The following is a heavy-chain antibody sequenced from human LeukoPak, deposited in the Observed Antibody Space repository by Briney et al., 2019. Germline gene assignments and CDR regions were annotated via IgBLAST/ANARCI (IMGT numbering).Heavy chain of an antibody. D-gene: IGHD3-10*01. Sequence: ASVKVSCKASGHTFTSYDINWVRQATGQGLEWMGWMNPNSGNAGYAQKFQGRVAITRNTSISTAYMELSSLRSEDTAVYYCARGHRRYYYGSGSPLSDYWGQGTLVTVSS. J-gene: IGHJ4*02. CDR2: MNPNSGNA. CDR1: GHTFTSYD. CDR3: ARGHRRYYYGSGSPLSDY. V-gene: IGHV1-8*03.